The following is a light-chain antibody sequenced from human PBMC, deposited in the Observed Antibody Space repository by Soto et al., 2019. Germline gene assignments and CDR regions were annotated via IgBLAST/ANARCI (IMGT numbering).Light chain of an antibody. Sequence: QSALTQPASVSGSPGQSITISCTGTSSDVGGYNYVSWYQQHPCKATKLMIYXXXXXXXXXXXXXXGSKSGNTASLTISGLQADDXAXYYCSSYTSGSTWVFGGGTKVTVL. V-gene: IGLV2-14*01. CDR1: SSDVGGYNY. CDR3: SSYTSGSTWV. CDR2: XXX. J-gene: IGLJ3*02.